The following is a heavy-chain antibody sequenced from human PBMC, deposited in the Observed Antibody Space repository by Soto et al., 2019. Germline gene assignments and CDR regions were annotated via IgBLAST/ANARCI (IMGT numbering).Heavy chain of an antibody. V-gene: IGHV3-23*01. D-gene: IGHD1-26*01. CDR2: ISGSGGST. CDR3: ARELLPPSYGFDP. J-gene: IGHJ5*02. CDR1: GFTFSSYA. Sequence: GGSLRLSCAASGFTFSSYAMTWVRQAPGKGLEWVSTISGSGGSTYYADSVKGRFTISRDNSENTLYLQMNSLSAEDTAVYYCARELLPPSYGFDPWGQGTLVTVSS.